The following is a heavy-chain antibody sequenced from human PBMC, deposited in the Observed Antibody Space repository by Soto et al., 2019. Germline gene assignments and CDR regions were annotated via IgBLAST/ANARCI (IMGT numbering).Heavy chain of an antibody. J-gene: IGHJ4*03. Sequence: PSETLSLTCTVSGDSISSGSYWGWIRQPPGEGPEWIASIYHGGTTFYNPSLKSRISISVDTSKNQFSLRLTSVTAADTATYYCARVHVMVVAGSNFDYWGPGTLVTVSS. D-gene: IGHD6-19*01. V-gene: IGHV4-38-2*02. CDR2: IYHGGTT. CDR1: GDSISSGSY. CDR3: ARVHVMVVAGSNFDY.